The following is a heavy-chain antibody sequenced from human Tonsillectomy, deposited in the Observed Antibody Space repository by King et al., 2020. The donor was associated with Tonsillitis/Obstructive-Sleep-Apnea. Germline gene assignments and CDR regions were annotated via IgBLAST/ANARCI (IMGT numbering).Heavy chain of an antibody. J-gene: IGHJ5*02. V-gene: IGHV4-59*01. CDR3: ARAYRYCSGGSRYFGWFDP. CDR2: IYYSGST. Sequence: QLQESGPGLVKPSETLSLTCTVSGGSISSYYWSWIRQPPGKGLEWIGYIYYSGSTNYNPSLKSRVTISVDTSKNQFSLKLSSVTAADTAVYYCARAYRYCSGGSRYFGWFDPWGQGTLVTVSS. D-gene: IGHD2-15*01. CDR1: GGSISSYY.